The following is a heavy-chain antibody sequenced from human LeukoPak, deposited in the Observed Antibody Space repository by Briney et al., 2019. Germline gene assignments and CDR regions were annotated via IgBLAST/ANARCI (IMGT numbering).Heavy chain of an antibody. Sequence: PGGSLRLSCAASGFTFSTYNMNWVRQAPGKGLEWVSFISSSSSYIYYADSVKGRFTISRDNAENSLYLQMNTLRAEDTAVYYCARVYGSGIYYKTYWGQGTLVTVSS. CDR1: GFTFSTYN. CDR2: ISSSSSYI. V-gene: IGHV3-21*01. J-gene: IGHJ4*02. CDR3: ARVYGSGIYYKTY. D-gene: IGHD3-10*01.